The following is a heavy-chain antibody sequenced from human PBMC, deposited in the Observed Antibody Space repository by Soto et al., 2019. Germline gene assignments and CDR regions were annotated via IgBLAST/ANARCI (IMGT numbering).Heavy chain of an antibody. Sequence: PGGSLRLSCAASGFTFSSYGMHWVRQAPGKGLEWVAVISYDGSNKYYADSVKGRFTISRVNSKNTLYLQMNSLRAEDTAVYYCAKVSSNTTYGMDVWGQGTTVTVSS. CDR2: ISYDGSNK. V-gene: IGHV3-30*18. CDR1: GFTFSSYG. J-gene: IGHJ6*02. CDR3: AKVSSNTTYGMDV. D-gene: IGHD2-2*01.